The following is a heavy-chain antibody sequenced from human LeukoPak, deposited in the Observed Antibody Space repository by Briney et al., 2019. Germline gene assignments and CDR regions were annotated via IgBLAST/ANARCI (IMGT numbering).Heavy chain of an antibody. CDR1: GGSISSYY. CDR3: ARTVAAATYFDY. CDR2: IYYSGST. Sequence: PSETLSLTCTVSGGSISSYYWSWIRQPPGKGLEWIGYIYYSGSTNYNPSLKSRVTTSVDTSKNQFSLKLSSVTAADTAVYYCARTVAAATYFDYWGQGTLVTVSS. J-gene: IGHJ4*02. V-gene: IGHV4-59*01. D-gene: IGHD6-13*01.